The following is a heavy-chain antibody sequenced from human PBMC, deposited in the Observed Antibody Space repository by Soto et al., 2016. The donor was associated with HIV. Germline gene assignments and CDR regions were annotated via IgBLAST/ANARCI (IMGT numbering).Heavy chain of an antibody. CDR3: ARAWGHYYDSSGYSGHYFDY. J-gene: IGHJ4*02. CDR1: GGSISSYY. CDR2: IYYSGST. D-gene: IGHD3-22*01. Sequence: QVQLQESGPGLVKPSETLSLTCTVSGGSISSYYWSWIRQPPGKGLEWIGYIYYSGSTNYNPSLKSRVTISVDTSKNQFSLKLSSVTAADTAVYYCARAWGHYYDSSGYSGHYFDYWGQGTWSPSPQ. V-gene: IGHV4-59*01.